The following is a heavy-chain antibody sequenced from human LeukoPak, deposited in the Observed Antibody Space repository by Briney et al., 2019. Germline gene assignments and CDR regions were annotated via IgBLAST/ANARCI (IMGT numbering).Heavy chain of an antibody. V-gene: IGHV3-7*03. Sequence: GGSLRLFCAVSGFPFSDSWMYWVRQAPGKGLEGVANMKKDGTGISYVDSVRGRFIISRDNARNSLYLQMDSLRVEDTAVYFCAGGNAMEVWGKGTAVTVSS. J-gene: IGHJ6*03. D-gene: IGHD1-1*01. CDR1: GFPFSDSW. CDR3: AGGNAMEV. CDR2: MKKDGTGI.